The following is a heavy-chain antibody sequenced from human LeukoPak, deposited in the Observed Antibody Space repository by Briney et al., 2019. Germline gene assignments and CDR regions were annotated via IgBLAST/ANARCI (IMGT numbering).Heavy chain of an antibody. CDR1: GFTFSSYW. D-gene: IGHD4-11*01. J-gene: IGHJ5*02. CDR3: ASCPHYSNGWFDL. V-gene: IGHV3-7*01. Sequence: GGSLRLSCAASGFTFSSYWMSWVRQAPGKGLAWVANIKQDGSEKYYVDSVKGRFTISRDNAKNSLYLQMNSLRAEDTAVYCCASCPHYSNGWFDLWGQGTLVTVSS. CDR2: IKQDGSEK.